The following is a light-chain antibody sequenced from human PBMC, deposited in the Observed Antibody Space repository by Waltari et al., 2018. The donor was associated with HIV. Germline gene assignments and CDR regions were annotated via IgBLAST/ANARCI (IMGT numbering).Light chain of an antibody. CDR3: SSYTSSSTRV. CDR2: EVL. J-gene: IGLJ2*01. Sequence: QSALTQPASVSGSPGQSLTISCTGTSSDVGGYNSVSWYQQHPGKAPKLMIYEVLNPPSGVSNRFSGSKSGNTASLTISGLQAEDEADYYCSSYTSSSTRVFGGGTKLTVL. CDR1: SSDVGGYNS. V-gene: IGLV2-14*01.